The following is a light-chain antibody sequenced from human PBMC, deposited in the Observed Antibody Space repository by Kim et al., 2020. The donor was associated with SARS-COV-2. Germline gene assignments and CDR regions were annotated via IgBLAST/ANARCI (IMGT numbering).Light chain of an antibody. Sequence: GKAARVACGGTHSGTKSVHWYPQEPGQALVVVVYDDSDRPSGIPVRFSGSNAGNTATLTISRIDAADEADYYCQVWDSSSDHPGVVFGGGTQLTVL. CDR1: HSGTKS. V-gene: IGLV3-21*03. CDR2: DDS. CDR3: QVWDSSSDHPGVV. J-gene: IGLJ2*01.